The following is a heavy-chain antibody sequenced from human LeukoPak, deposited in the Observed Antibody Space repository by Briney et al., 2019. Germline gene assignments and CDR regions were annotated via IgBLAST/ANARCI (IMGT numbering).Heavy chain of an antibody. J-gene: IGHJ3*02. Sequence: GGSLRLSCAASGFTFDDYAMHWVRQAPGKGLEWVSGISWNSGSIGYADSVKGRFTISRDNAKNSLYLQMNSLRAEDMALYYCAKDADIGLGIWGGAFDIWGQGTMVTVSS. CDR2: ISWNSGSI. CDR3: AKDADIGLGIWGGAFDI. D-gene: IGHD7-27*01. CDR1: GFTFDDYA. V-gene: IGHV3-9*03.